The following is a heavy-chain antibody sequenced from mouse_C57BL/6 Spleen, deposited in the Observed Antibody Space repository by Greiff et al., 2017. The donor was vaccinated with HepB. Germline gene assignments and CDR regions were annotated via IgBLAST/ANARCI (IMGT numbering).Heavy chain of an antibody. Sequence: QVQLKQPGAELVKPGASVKLSCKASGYTFTSYWMHWVKQRPGRGLEWIGRIDPNSGGTKYNEKFKSKATLTVDKPSSTAYMQLSSLTSEDSAVYYCAREETYSNYYAMDYWGQGTSVTVSS. CDR2: IDPNSGGT. V-gene: IGHV1-72*01. D-gene: IGHD2-5*01. CDR3: AREETYSNYYAMDY. J-gene: IGHJ4*01. CDR1: GYTFTSYW.